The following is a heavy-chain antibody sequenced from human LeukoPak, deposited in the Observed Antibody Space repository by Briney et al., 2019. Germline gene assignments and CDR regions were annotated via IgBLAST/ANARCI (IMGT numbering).Heavy chain of an antibody. CDR2: IKSKTDGGTT. CDR1: GFTFSYDW. Sequence: KPGGSLRLSCAASGFTFSYDWMTWVRQAPGKGLEWVGRIKSKTDGGTTDYAAPVKGRFIISRDDSKNTLYLQMSSLKTEDTAVYYCSTVRYCSGGSCVGGMDVWGQGTTVTVSS. V-gene: IGHV3-15*01. D-gene: IGHD2-15*01. J-gene: IGHJ6*02. CDR3: STVRYCSGGSCVGGMDV.